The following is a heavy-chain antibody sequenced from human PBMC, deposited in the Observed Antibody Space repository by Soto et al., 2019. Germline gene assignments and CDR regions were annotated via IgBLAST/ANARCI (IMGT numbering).Heavy chain of an antibody. J-gene: IGHJ4*02. Sequence: QVQLVQSGAEVKKPGASVKVSCKASGYTFTSYAMHWVRQAPGQRLEWMGWINAGNGNTKYSQKFQGSVTITRDTSASTAYMELSSLRYEDTAVYYGARDSAVTTLHYFYYWGQGTLVTVSS. V-gene: IGHV1-3*01. D-gene: IGHD4-17*01. CDR1: GYTFTSYA. CDR3: ARDSAVTTLHYFYY. CDR2: INAGNGNT.